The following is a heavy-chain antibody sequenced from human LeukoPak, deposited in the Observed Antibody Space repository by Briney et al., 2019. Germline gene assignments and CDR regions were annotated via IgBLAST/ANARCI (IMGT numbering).Heavy chain of an antibody. Sequence: SETLSLTCTVSGGSISSHYWSWIRQPSGKGLEWIGYIYYSGSTNHNPSLKSRVTISVDTSKNQFSLKLSSVTAADTAVYYCARAAEDYDSSGYYYGYNWFDPWGQGTLVTVSS. CDR3: ARAAEDYDSSGYYYGYNWFDP. D-gene: IGHD3-22*01. J-gene: IGHJ5*02. CDR2: IYYSGST. CDR1: GGSISSHY. V-gene: IGHV4-59*11.